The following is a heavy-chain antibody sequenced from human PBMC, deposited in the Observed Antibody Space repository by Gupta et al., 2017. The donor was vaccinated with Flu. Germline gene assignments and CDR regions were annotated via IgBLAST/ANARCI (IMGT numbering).Heavy chain of an antibody. CDR1: GGTFSSYA. Sequence: QVQLVQSGAEVKKPGSSVRVSCKASGGTFSSYAISWVRQAPGQGLEWMGGIIPIFGTTNYAHKFQGRVTITADESTRTAFMELSSLRSDDTAVYYCARGPSELLTYAFDIWGQGTMVTVSS. CDR2: IIPIFGTT. D-gene: IGHD1-7*01. J-gene: IGHJ3*02. V-gene: IGHV1-69*01. CDR3: ARGPSELLTYAFDI.